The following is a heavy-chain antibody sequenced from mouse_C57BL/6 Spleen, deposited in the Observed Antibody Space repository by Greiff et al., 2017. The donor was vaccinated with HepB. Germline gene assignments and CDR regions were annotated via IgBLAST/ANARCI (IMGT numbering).Heavy chain of an antibody. J-gene: IGHJ2*01. Sequence: VQLQQPGAELVRPGTSVKLSCKASGYTFTSYWMHWVKQRPGQGLEWIGVIDPSDSYTNYNQKFKGKATLTVDTSSSTAYMQLSSLTSEDSAVYYCARHPPYYDYYGEDYGGQGTTLTVSS. D-gene: IGHD2-4*01. CDR1: GYTFTSYW. CDR3: ARHPPYYDYYGEDY. CDR2: IDPSDSYT. V-gene: IGHV1-59*01.